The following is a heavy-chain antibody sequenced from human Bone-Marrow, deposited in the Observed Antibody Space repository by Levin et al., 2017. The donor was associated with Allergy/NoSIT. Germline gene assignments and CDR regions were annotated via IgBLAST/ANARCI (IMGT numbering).Heavy chain of an antibody. CDR1: GFTLSTYS. CDR3: AGGYTYGFSY. D-gene: IGHD5-18*01. J-gene: IGHJ4*02. CDR2: ISSTGTTI. Sequence: GGSLRLSCAASGFTLSTYSMNWVRQAPGKGLEWISYISSTGTTIYYADSVKGRFTISRDNAKNSLYLQMNSLRAEDTAVYYCAGGYTYGFSYWGQGTLVTVAS. V-gene: IGHV3-48*01.